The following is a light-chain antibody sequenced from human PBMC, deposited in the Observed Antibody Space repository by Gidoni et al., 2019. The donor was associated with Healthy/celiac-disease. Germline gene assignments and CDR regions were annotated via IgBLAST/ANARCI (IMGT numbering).Light chain of an antibody. CDR1: NIGTKS. J-gene: IGLJ2*01. CDR3: QVWDSISDHVV. V-gene: IGLV3-21*02. CDR2: DDS. Sequence: SYVLTQSPSVSVALGQTASITCGGNNIGTKSVHWYQQKPGQAPVLVVYDDSDRPSGIPERFSGSNSGNTATLTISRVEAGDEADYYCQVWDSISDHVVFGGGTKLTVL.